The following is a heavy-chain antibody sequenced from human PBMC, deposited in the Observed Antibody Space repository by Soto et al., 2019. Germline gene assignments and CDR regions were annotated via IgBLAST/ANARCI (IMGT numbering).Heavy chain of an antibody. CDR2: IYYSGST. CDR3: ARGWFGDITMVRGVMGEYYYYMDV. Sequence: SETLSLTCTVSGGSISSGGYYWSWIRQHPGKGLEWIGYIYYSGSTYYNPSLKSRVTISVDTSKNQFSLKLSSVTAADTAVYYCARGWFGDITMVRGVMGEYYYYMDVWGKGTTVTVSS. CDR1: GGSISSGGYY. D-gene: IGHD3-10*01. J-gene: IGHJ6*03. V-gene: IGHV4-31*03.